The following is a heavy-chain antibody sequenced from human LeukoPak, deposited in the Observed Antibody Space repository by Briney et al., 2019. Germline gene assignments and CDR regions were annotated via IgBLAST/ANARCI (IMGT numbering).Heavy chain of an antibody. D-gene: IGHD2-15*01. CDR3: ARGYRAVVAAYNWFDP. Sequence: PSETLSLTCAVYGGSFSGYYWSWIRQPPGKGLEWIGEINHSGSTNYNPSLKSRVTISVDTSKNQFSLKLSSVTAADTAVYYCARGYRAVVAAYNWFDPWRQGTLVTVSS. CDR2: INHSGST. J-gene: IGHJ5*02. CDR1: GGSFSGYY. V-gene: IGHV4-34*01.